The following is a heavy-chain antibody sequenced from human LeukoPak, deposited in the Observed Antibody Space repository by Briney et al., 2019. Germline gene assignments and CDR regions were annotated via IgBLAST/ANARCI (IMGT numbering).Heavy chain of an antibody. Sequence: SETLSLTCAVYGGSFSGYYWSWIRQPPGKGLEWIGEINHSGSTNYNPSLKSRVTISVDTSKNQFSLKLTSVTAADTAVYYCASLIQRSGYPIDYFDSWGQGTLVTVSS. CDR2: INHSGST. D-gene: IGHD3-22*01. CDR1: GGSFSGYY. CDR3: ASLIQRSGYPIDYFDS. J-gene: IGHJ4*02. V-gene: IGHV4-34*01.